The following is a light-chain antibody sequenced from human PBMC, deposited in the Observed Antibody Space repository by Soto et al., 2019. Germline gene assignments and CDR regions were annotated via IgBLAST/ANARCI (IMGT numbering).Light chain of an antibody. CDR3: AAWDDSLRGWV. CDR1: SSNIGSNY. Sequence: QSVLSQSPSASGTPGQRVTISCSGSSSNIGSNYIYWYQQLPGTAPKLLIYRDSQRPSGVPDRFSGSKSGTSASLAISGLRSEDEADYYCAAWDDSLRGWVFGGGTKLTVL. V-gene: IGLV1-47*01. J-gene: IGLJ3*02. CDR2: RDS.